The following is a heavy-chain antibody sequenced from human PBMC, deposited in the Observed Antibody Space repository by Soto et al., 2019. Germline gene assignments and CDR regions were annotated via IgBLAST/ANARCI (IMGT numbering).Heavy chain of an antibody. J-gene: IGHJ4*02. CDR3: AGRDYYDSSGYFSGAFDY. D-gene: IGHD3-22*01. CDR1: GGSISSGDYY. CDR2: IYYSGST. V-gene: IGHV4-30-4*01. Sequence: PSETLSLTCTVSGGSISSGDYYWSWIRQPPGKGLEWIGYIYYSGSTYYNPSLKSRVTISVDTSKNQFSLKLSSVTAADTAVYYCAGRDYYDSSGYFSGAFDYWGQGTLVTVSS.